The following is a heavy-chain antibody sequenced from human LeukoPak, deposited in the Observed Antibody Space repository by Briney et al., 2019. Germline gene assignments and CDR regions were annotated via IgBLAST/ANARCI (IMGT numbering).Heavy chain of an antibody. D-gene: IGHD6-13*01. CDR3: ARANSIAAAGVEYFQH. V-gene: IGHV1-2*02. CDR2: INPNSGGT. Sequence: ASVKVSCKASGYTFTGYYMHWVRQAPGHGLEWMGWINPNSGGTNYAQKFQGRVTMTRDTSISTAYMELSRLTSDDTAVYYCARANSIAAAGVEYFQHWGQGTLVTVSS. J-gene: IGHJ1*01. CDR1: GYTFTGYY.